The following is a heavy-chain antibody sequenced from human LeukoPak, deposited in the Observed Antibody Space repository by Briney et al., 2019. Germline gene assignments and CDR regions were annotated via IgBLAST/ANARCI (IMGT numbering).Heavy chain of an antibody. CDR1: GFTVSSNY. V-gene: IGHV3-53*01. CDR3: AQQVGYCSSGNCYFTY. D-gene: IGHD2-15*01. J-gene: IGHJ1*01. CDR2: IYSGGST. Sequence: PGGSLRLSCAAFGFTVSSNYMSWVRQAAGKGLEWVSVIYSGGSTYYADSVKGRFTISRDNSKNTLYLQMSSLRGEDTAVYYCAQQVGYCSSGNCYFTYWGQGTLVTVSS.